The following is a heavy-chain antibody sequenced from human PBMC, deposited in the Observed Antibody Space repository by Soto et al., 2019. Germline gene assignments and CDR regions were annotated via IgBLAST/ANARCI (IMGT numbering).Heavy chain of an antibody. J-gene: IGHJ5*02. CDR2: MNPNSGNT. V-gene: IGHV1-8*01. Sequence: ASVKVSCKASGYTFGNNDISWVRQATGQGLEWMGWMNPNSGNTGYAQKFQGRVSMTRNTSITTAYLEPSSLRSDDTAIYYCARMATSGTLNWFDTWGQGTLATVSS. CDR3: ARMATSGTLNWFDT. CDR1: GYTFGNND.